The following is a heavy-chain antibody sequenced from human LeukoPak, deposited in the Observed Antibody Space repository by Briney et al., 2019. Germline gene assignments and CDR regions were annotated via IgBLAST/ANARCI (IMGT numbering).Heavy chain of an antibody. J-gene: IGHJ6*02. CDR2: IYYSGST. D-gene: IGHD3-10*01. V-gene: IGHV4-39*01. CDR3: ARGEWFGEFSPSPDYYGMDV. Sequence: SGPGLVKPSETLSLTCTVSGGSISSSSYYWGWIRQPPGKGLEWIGSIYYSGSTYYNPSLKSRVTISVDTSKNQFSLKLSSVPAADTAVYYCARGEWFGEFSPSPDYYGMDVWGQGTTVTVSS. CDR1: GGSISSSSYY.